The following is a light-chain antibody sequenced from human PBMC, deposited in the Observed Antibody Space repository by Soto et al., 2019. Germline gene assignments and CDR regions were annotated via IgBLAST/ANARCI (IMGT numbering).Light chain of an antibody. Sequence: QLVLTQPPSVSGAPGQSVTISCTGSSSNIGAGYDVHWYQQLPATAPKLLIYGNSNRPSGVPDRFSGSKSGTSASLAITGLQAEDEADYYCQSYDSSLSGWVFGGGTKLTVL. V-gene: IGLV1-40*01. CDR2: GNS. CDR1: SSNIGAGYD. J-gene: IGLJ2*01. CDR3: QSYDSSLSGWV.